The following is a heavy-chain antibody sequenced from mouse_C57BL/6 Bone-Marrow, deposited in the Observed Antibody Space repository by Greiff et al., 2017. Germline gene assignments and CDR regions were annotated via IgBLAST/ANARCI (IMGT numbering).Heavy chain of an antibody. V-gene: IGHV1-5*01. CDR3: TRNYYYGPFAY. Sequence: TFLSIPFASVKMSCKTSGYTFTSYWMHWVKQRPGQGLEWIGAIYPGNSDTSYNQKFKGKAKLTAVTSASTAYMELSSLTNEDSAVYYCTRNYYYGPFAYWGQGTLVTVSA. J-gene: IGHJ3*01. CDR2: IYPGNSDT. CDR1: GYTFTSYW. D-gene: IGHD1-1*01.